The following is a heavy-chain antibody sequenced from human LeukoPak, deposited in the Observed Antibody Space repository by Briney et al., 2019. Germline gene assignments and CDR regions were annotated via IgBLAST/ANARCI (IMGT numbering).Heavy chain of an antibody. J-gene: IGHJ4*02. CDR3: AKRGVVIRVILVGFHKEAYYFDS. Sequence: GGSLRLSCAVSGIALGNYGISWVRQAPGKGLEWVAGISDSGGRTNYADSVKGRFTISRDNPKNTLYLQMHSLRAEDTAVYFCAKRGVVIRVILVGFHKEAYYFDSWGQGALVTVSS. CDR1: GIALGNYG. D-gene: IGHD3-22*01. CDR2: ISDSGGRT. V-gene: IGHV3-23*01.